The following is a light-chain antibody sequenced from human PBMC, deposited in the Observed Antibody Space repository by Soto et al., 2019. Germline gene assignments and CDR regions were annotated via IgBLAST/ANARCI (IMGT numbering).Light chain of an antibody. J-gene: IGKJ2*01. CDR2: AVS. V-gene: IGKV1-6*01. Sequence: IQMTQSPSSLSASVGDRVTITCRASQGIRNDLGWYQQKPGRAPQLLIYAVSFLQSGVPSRFSGSGSGTDFTLTISRLQPEDFATYYCLQDYNYPYTFGQGTKLEI. CDR3: LQDYNYPYT. CDR1: QGIRND.